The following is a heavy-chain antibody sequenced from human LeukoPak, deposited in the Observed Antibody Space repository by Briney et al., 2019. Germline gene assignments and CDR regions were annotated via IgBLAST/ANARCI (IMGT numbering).Heavy chain of an antibody. CDR3: ARGPDYGDYVGY. D-gene: IGHD4-17*01. CDR2: IYYSGST. V-gene: IGHV4-39*01. CDR1: GGSISSSSYY. Sequence: SETLSLTCTVSGGSISSSSYYWGWIRQPPGKGLEWIGSIYYSGSTYYNPSLKSRVTISVDTSKNQFSLKLSSVTAADTAVYYCARGPDYGDYVGYWGQGTLVTVSS. J-gene: IGHJ4*02.